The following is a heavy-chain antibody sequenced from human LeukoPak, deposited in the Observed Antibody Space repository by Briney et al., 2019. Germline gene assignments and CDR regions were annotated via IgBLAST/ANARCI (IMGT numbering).Heavy chain of an antibody. CDR2: IYYSGST. V-gene: IGHV4-59*01. D-gene: IGHD3-22*01. CDR1: GGSISSCY. CDR3: ARRQYYYDSSGYFTNWFDP. Sequence: PSETLSLTCTVSGGSISSCYWSWIRQPPGKGLEWIGYIYYSGSTNYNPSLKSRVTISVDTSKNQFSLKLSSVTAADTAVYYCARRQYYYDSSGYFTNWFDPWGQGTLVTVSS. J-gene: IGHJ5*02.